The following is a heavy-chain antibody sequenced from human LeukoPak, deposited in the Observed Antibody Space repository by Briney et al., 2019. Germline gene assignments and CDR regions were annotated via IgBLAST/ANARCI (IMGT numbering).Heavy chain of an antibody. J-gene: IGHJ5*02. CDR1: GFTFDDYA. Sequence: GGSLRLSCAASGFTFDDYAMHWVRQAPGKGLEWVSGISWNSGSIGYADSVKGRFTISRDNAKNSLYLQMNSLRAEDTALYYCAKSDYYDSRDNGFDPWGQGTLVTVSS. D-gene: IGHD3-22*01. CDR2: ISWNSGSI. V-gene: IGHV3-9*01. CDR3: AKSDYYDSRDNGFDP.